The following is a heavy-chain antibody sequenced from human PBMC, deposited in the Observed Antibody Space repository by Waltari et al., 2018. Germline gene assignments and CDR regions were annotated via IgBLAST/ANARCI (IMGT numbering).Heavy chain of an antibody. J-gene: IGHJ4*02. CDR2: INYSGGGT. D-gene: IGHD6-6*01. CDR3: AKREYGNTINY. Sequence: EVQLVESGGGLVQPGGSLQLSCAASGFSFTSHAVSWVRQAPGKGLEWVSAINYSGGGTHYADSVKGRFTISRDNSKNTLYLQMNSLRAEDTAIYYCAKREYGNTINYWGQGTLVTVSS. CDR1: GFSFTSHA. V-gene: IGHV3-23*04.